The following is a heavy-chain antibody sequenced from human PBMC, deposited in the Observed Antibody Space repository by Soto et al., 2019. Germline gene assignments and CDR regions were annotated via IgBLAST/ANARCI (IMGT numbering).Heavy chain of an antibody. D-gene: IGHD2-2*01. CDR1: GYSFTSYW. J-gene: IGHJ5*02. V-gene: IGHV5-51*01. CDR2: IYPGDSDT. Sequence: ESLKISCKGSGYSFTSYWIGWVRQMPGKGLEWMGIIYPGDSDTRYSPSFQGQVTISADKSISTAYLQWSSLKASDTAMYYCARQSCSSTSCPAGFDPWGQGTLVTVS. CDR3: ARQSCSSTSCPAGFDP.